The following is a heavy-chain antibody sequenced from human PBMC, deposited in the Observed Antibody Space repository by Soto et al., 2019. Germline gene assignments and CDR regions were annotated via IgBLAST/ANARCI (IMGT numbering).Heavy chain of an antibody. CDR1: GGSISSGGYY. CDR3: ARANDPDNWNIDY. J-gene: IGHJ4*02. Sequence: SETLSLTCTVSGGSISSGGYYWSWIRQHPGKGLEWIGYIYYSGSTYYNPSLKSRVTISVDTSKNQFSLKLSSVTAADTAVYYCARANDPDNWNIDYWGQGTLVTVSS. V-gene: IGHV4-31*03. D-gene: IGHD1-20*01. CDR2: IYYSGST.